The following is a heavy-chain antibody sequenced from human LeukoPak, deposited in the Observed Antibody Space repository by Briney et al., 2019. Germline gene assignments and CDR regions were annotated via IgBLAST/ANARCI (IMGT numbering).Heavy chain of an antibody. Sequence: GASVKVSCNASGYTLTSYAMNWVRQAPGQGLEWMGWINTNTGNPTYAQGFTGRFVFSLDTSVSTAYLQISSIKAEDTAVYYCARVSNTGYSYGYYYYYYYMDVWGKGTTVTVSS. CDR3: ARVSNTGYSYGYYYYYYYMDV. J-gene: IGHJ6*03. D-gene: IGHD5-18*01. CDR2: INTNTGNP. V-gene: IGHV7-4-1*02. CDR1: GYTLTSYA.